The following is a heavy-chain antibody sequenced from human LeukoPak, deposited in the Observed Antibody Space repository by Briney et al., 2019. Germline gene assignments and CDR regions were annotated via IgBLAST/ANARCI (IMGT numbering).Heavy chain of an antibody. D-gene: IGHD3-22*01. V-gene: IGHV4-4*07. CDR1: GGSISSYY. J-gene: IGHJ4*02. CDR3: ARDEPFYYYDSSGYYYYFDY. CDR2: IYTSGST. Sequence: SETLSLTCTVSGGSISSYYWSWIRQPAGKGLEWIGRIYTSGSTNYNPSLKSRVTMSVDTSKNQSSLKLSSVTAADTAVYYCARDEPFYYYDSSGYYYYFDYWGQGTLVTVSS.